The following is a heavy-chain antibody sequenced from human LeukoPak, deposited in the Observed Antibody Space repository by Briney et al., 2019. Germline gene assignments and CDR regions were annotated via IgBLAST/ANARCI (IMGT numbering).Heavy chain of an antibody. D-gene: IGHD3-22*01. Sequence: GASVKVSCKASGYTFTSYGISWGRQAPGQGFEWMGWISAYNGNTNYAQKLQGRVTMTTDTSTSTAYMELRSLRSDVTAVYYCARDQHPYYDSSGYYFSGDAFDIWAQGTMVTVSS. J-gene: IGHJ3*02. CDR1: GYTFTSYG. CDR2: ISAYNGNT. CDR3: ARDQHPYYDSSGYYFSGDAFDI. V-gene: IGHV1-18*01.